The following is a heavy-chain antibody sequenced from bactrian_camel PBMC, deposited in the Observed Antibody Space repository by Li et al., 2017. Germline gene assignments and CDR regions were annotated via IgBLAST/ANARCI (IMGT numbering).Heavy chain of an antibody. CDR3: VRELNGAATGYGY. J-gene: IGHJ4*01. D-gene: IGHD3*01. V-gene: IGHV3S40*01. Sequence: VQLVESGGDLVQPGGSLRLSCAASGFRFNEYDMNWVRQAPGKGHEWVSSISRPGDSAYYVDIVQGRFTVSRDNAKNTMYLQMNCLKPEDAAVYYCVRELNGAATGYGYWGQGTQVTVS. CDR2: ISRPGDSA. CDR1: GFRFNEYD.